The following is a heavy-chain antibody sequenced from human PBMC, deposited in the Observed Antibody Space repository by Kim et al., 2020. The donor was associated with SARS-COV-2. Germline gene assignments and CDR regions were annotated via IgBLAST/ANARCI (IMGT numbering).Heavy chain of an antibody. CDR1: GFTFSSYW. CDR2: IKQDGSEK. D-gene: IGHD2-15*01. CDR3: ARDFSEVVVVVAATPEGMDV. V-gene: IGHV3-7*03. J-gene: IGHJ6*02. Sequence: GGSLRLSCAASGFTFSSYWMSWVRQAPGKGLEWVANIKQDGSEKYYVDSVKGRFTISRDNAKNSLYLQMNSLRAEDTAVYYCARDFSEVVVVVAATPEGMDVWGQGTTVTVSS.